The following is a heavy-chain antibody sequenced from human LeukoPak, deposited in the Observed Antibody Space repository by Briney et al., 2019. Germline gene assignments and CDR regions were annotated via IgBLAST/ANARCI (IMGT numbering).Heavy chain of an antibody. V-gene: IGHV1-18*01. CDR3: ARTAARRFDY. J-gene: IGHJ4*02. CDR2: ISAYNGNT. D-gene: IGHD6-6*01. CDR1: GYTFTSYG. Sequence: PWASVKVSCKASGYTFTSYGISWVRQAPGQGLEWMGWISAYNGNTNYAQKLQGRVTMTRDTSTSTVYMELSSLRSDDTAVYYCARTAARRFDYWGQGTLVTVSS.